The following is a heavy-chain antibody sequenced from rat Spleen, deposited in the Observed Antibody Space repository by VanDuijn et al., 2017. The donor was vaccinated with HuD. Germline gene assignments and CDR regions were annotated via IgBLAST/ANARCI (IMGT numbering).Heavy chain of an antibody. Sequence: EVELVESGGGLVQPGRSLKLSCVASGFTFSSYDMAWVRQAPTKGLEWVASISPSGGITYYRDSVKGRFTVSRDNAKSTLYLQMDSLRSEDTATYYGARRHYGYTDYFDYWGQGVMVTVSS. CDR2: ISPSGGIT. J-gene: IGHJ2*01. D-gene: IGHD1-9*01. V-gene: IGHV5-25*01. CDR1: GFTFSSYD. CDR3: ARRHYGYTDYFDY.